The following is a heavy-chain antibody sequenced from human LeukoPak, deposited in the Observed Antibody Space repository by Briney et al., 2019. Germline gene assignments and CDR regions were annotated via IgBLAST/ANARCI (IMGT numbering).Heavy chain of an antibody. D-gene: IGHD3-22*01. CDR1: GGTFSSYA. CDR2: IIPIFGTA. V-gene: IGHV1-69*05. CDR3: ARVRYYYDSSGYYDFDY. J-gene: IGHJ4*02. Sequence: ASVRVSCKASGGTFSSYAISWVRQAPGQGLEWMGGIIPIFGTANYAQKFQGRVTITTAESTSTAYMELSSLRSEDTAVYYCARVRYYYDSSGYYDFDYWGQGTLVTVSS.